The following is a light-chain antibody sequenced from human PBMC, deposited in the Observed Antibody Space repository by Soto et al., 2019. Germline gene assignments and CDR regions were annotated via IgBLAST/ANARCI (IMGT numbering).Light chain of an antibody. Sequence: DIQMSLSPSSLSASVGDRVTITCRASQGISNYLAWYQQKPGEAPKLLIYAASTLHGGVPSRFSGSGSETDFALTITSLQAEDFATYYCQQLGSYPSTFGGGTKVDIK. CDR3: QQLGSYPST. V-gene: IGKV1-9*01. CDR1: QGISNY. CDR2: AAS. J-gene: IGKJ4*01.